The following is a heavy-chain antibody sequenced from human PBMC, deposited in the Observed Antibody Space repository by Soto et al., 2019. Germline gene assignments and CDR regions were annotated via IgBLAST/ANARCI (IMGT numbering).Heavy chain of an antibody. Sequence: PSDTLSLTCTVSGGSISSGENYRCWIRQPPGKGLEWIGYIYYSGSTYYNPSLKSRVTISVDTSKNQCSLKLSSVTAADTAVYYCAREGPMGVTGSCGQGTLVTVSS. CDR2: IYYSGST. J-gene: IGHJ5*02. D-gene: IGHD1-26*01. CDR1: GGSISSGENY. CDR3: AREGPMGVTGS. V-gene: IGHV4-30-4*02.